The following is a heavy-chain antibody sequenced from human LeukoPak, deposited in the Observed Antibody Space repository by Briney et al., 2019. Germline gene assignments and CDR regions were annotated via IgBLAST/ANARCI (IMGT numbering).Heavy chain of an antibody. D-gene: IGHD2/OR15-2a*01. J-gene: IGHJ4*02. CDR1: GGSISSYY. V-gene: IGHV4-59*08. CDR2: ISHSGST. Sequence: SETLSFTCTVSGGSISSYYWSWIRQPPGKGLEWIGYISHSGSTNYSPSLKSRVTISLDTSKNQFSLKLSSVTAADTAAYYCAGHHPRNTVDFWGQGTLVTVSS. CDR3: AGHHPRNTVDF.